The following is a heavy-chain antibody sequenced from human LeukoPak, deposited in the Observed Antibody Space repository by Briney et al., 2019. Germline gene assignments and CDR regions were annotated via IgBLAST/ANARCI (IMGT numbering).Heavy chain of an antibody. V-gene: IGHV4-39*07. CDR1: GGSISSYY. Sequence: SETLSLTCTVSGGSISSYYWGWIRQPPGKGLEWIGSIYYSGSTYYNPSLKSRVTISVDTSKNQFSLKLSSVTAADTAVYYCARGLNYYDSSGYYYVDYWGQGTLVTVSS. J-gene: IGHJ4*02. CDR2: IYYSGST. CDR3: ARGLNYYDSSGYYYVDY. D-gene: IGHD3-22*01.